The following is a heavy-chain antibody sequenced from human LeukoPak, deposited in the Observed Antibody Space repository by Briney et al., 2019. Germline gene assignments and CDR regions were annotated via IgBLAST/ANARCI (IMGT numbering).Heavy chain of an antibody. CDR2: IDWDDDK. J-gene: IGHJ4*02. V-gene: IGHV2-70*04. CDR1: GFSLSTRGMR. Sequence: SGPTLVNPTQTLTLTRTFSGFSLSTRGMRVSWIRQPPGKALEWLARIDWDDDKFYSTSLKTRLTISKDTSKNQVVLTMTNMDPVATATYYCARIRGYGDPIIDYWGQGTLVTVSS. CDR3: ARIRGYGDPIIDY. D-gene: IGHD4-17*01.